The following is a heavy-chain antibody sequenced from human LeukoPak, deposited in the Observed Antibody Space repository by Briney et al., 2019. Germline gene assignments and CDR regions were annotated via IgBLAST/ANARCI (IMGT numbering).Heavy chain of an antibody. D-gene: IGHD3-16*02. V-gene: IGHV4-39*01. CDR1: GASISSSTYY. CDR2: ASYSGNT. Sequence: SETLSLTCTVSGASISSSTYYWGWIRQPPGKGLEWIGSASYSGNTYYNPSLKSRVTISVDTSKNQFSLKLSSVTAADTAVYYCARLNYVWGSYRYNAYYYFDYWGQGTLVTVSS. J-gene: IGHJ4*02. CDR3: ARLNYVWGSYRYNAYYYFDY.